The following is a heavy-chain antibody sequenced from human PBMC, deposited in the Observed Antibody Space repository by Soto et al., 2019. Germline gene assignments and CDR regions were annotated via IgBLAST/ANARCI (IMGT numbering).Heavy chain of an antibody. CDR3: ARGGYTYGYGLDY. D-gene: IGHD5-18*01. CDR1: GYTFTAYY. Sequence: QVQLVQSGAEVKKLGASVKVSCKASGYTFTAYYIHWVRQAPGQGLEWVGWINPNSGETNYAQRFQGWVTMTGDTSVSTAYMDLTRVRSDDTAVYYCARGGYTYGYGLDYWGQGTLVTVSS. V-gene: IGHV1-2*04. J-gene: IGHJ4*02. CDR2: INPNSGET.